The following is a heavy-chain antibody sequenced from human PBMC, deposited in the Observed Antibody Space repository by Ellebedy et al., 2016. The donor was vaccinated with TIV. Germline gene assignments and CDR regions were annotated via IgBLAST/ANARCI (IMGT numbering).Heavy chain of an antibody. Sequence: MPSETLSFTCTVSGGSISSFYWSWIRQPPGKGLEWIGYVYYTGHTNYKPSLESRVTISVDTSRNQFSLKLRSVSAADTAVYYCARGASHLQFGMDVWGHGTAVTVSS. J-gene: IGHJ6*02. CDR1: GGSISSFY. CDR3: ARGASHLQFGMDV. V-gene: IGHV4-59*01. CDR2: VYYTGHT.